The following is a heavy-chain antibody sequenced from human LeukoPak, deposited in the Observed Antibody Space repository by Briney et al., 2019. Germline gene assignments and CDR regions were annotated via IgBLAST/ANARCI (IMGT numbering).Heavy chain of an antibody. CDR2: IIPIFGTA. CDR3: ARTGTLPYYYYYGMDV. Sequence: SVKVSCKASGYTFTSYGISWVRQAPGQGLEWMGGIIPIFGTANYAQKFQGRVTITADESTSTAYMELSSLRSEDTAVYYCARTGTLPYYYYYGMDVWGKGTTVTVSS. D-gene: IGHD1-7*01. J-gene: IGHJ6*04. CDR1: GYTFTSYG. V-gene: IGHV1-69*13.